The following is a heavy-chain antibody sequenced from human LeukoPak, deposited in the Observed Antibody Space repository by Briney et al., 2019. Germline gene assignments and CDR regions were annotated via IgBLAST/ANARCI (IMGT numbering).Heavy chain of an antibody. D-gene: IGHD3-10*01. Sequence: SETLSLTCTVSGGSISSYYWSWIRQPPGKGLEGIGDIYYSGSTNYNPSLKSRVTISVDTSKNQFSLKLSSVTAADTAVDYCARITGFGEFLYYYYGMDVWGKGTTVTVSS. V-gene: IGHV4-59*01. CDR1: GGSISSYY. CDR2: IYYSGST. J-gene: IGHJ6*04. CDR3: ARITGFGEFLYYYYGMDV.